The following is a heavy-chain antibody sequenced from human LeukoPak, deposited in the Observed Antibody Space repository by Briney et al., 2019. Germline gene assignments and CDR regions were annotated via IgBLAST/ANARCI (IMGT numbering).Heavy chain of an antibody. J-gene: IGHJ5*02. CDR2: IYYSGST. CDR3: ASTAICSGGSCYNNWFDP. CDR1: GGSISSYY. V-gene: IGHV4-59*01. Sequence: SETLSLTCTVSGGSISSYYWSWIRQPPGKGLEWIGYIYYSGSTNYNPSLKSRVTISVDTSKNQFSLKLSSVTAADTAVYYCASTAICSGGSCYNNWFDPWGQGTLVTVSS. D-gene: IGHD2-15*01.